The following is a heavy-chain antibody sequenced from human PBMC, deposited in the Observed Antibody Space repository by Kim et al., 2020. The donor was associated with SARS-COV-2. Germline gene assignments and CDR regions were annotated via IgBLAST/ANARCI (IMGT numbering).Heavy chain of an antibody. J-gene: IGHJ4*02. Sequence: GGSLRLSCAASGFTFSSYEMNWVRQAPGKGLEWVSYISSSGSTIYYADSVKGRFTISRDNAKNPLYLQMNSLRAEDTAVYYCAGDSERGFDYWGQRTLATVSS. CDR2: ISSSGSTI. CDR3: AGDSERGFDY. V-gene: IGHV3-48*03. CDR1: GFTFSSYE.